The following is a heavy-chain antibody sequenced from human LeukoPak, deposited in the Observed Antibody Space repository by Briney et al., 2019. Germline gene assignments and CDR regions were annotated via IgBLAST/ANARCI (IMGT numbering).Heavy chain of an antibody. J-gene: IGHJ4*02. CDR2: IKNDGSEA. Sequence: GGSLRLSCAVSGFNFRDHWVGWVRQAPGKGLEWVGHIKNDGSEAYYLDSLKGRFSISRDNTNNALYLQMNSLRVEDTAVYYCVKNDGWFHLAQWGQGTLVTVSS. CDR1: GFNFRDHW. D-gene: IGHD6-19*01. CDR3: VKNDGWFHLAQ. V-gene: IGHV3-7*03.